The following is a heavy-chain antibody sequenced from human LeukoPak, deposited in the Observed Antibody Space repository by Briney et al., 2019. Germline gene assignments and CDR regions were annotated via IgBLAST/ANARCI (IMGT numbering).Heavy chain of an antibody. J-gene: IGHJ4*02. V-gene: IGHV3-48*04. CDR3: AKDRPIYCSSTSCYRARAFDY. CDR2: IGHTGSIT. CDR1: GFTFGSYS. Sequence: GGSLRLSCAGSGFTFGSYSMNWVRHAPGKRLEWVSYIGHTGSITDYADSVKGRFTVSRDNAKNSLYLQMNSLRAEDTAVYYCAKDRPIYCSSTSCYRARAFDYWGQGTLVTVSS. D-gene: IGHD2-2*02.